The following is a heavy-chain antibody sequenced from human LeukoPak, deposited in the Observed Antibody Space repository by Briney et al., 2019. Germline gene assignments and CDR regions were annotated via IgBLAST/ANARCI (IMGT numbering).Heavy chain of an antibody. CDR2: LSHRGST. CDR3: ARTTYSSSWYRHYYYYGMDV. CDR1: GGSISSYY. Sequence: PQTLSLTCTVSGGSISSYYWSWIRQPPRKGLEWIGYLSHRGSTNYNPSLKSRVTISVDTSKNQFSLKLSSVTAADTAVYYCARTTYSSSWYRHYYYYGMDVWGQGTTVTVSS. D-gene: IGHD6-13*01. J-gene: IGHJ6*02. V-gene: IGHV4-59*01.